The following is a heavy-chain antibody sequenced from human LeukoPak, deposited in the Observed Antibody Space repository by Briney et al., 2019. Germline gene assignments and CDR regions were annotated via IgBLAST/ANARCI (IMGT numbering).Heavy chain of an antibody. CDR3: ARDLQWLSAFDI. CDR2: INPNSGGT. V-gene: IGHV1-2*02. D-gene: IGHD6-19*01. Sequence: ASVKVSCKASGYTFTGYYMHWVRQAPGQGLEWMGWINPNSGGTNYAQKFQGRVTMTRDTSISTAYMELSRLRSDDTAVYYCARDLQWLSAFDIWGQGTMVTVSS. CDR1: GYTFTGYY. J-gene: IGHJ3*02.